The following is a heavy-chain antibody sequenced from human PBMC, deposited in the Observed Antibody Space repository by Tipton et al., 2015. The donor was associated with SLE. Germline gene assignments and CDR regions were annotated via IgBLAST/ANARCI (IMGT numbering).Heavy chain of an antibody. J-gene: IGHJ4*02. CDR1: GFTFGDYA. CDR3: TRATTGFDY. Sequence: SLRLSYTASGFTFGDYAMSWVRQAPGKGLEWVGFIRSKAYGGTTEYAASVKGRFTISRDDSKSIAYLQMNSLKTEDTAVYYCTRATTGFDYWGQGTLVTVSS. V-gene: IGHV3-49*04. D-gene: IGHD1-26*01. CDR2: IRSKAYGGTT.